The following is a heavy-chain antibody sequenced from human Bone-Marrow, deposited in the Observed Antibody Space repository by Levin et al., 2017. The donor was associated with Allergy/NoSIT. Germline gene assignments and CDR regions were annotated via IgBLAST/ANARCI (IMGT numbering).Heavy chain of an antibody. CDR3: GRLTSAGTQPLDWLDS. Sequence: SQTLSLTCSVSGGSVRSSGYYWGWFRQSPGKGLEWIGSINYGGKTYEHPSLKSRVTTSLDTSKNQFSLKLNSVTAADTAVYYCGRLTSAGTQPLDWLDSWGQGTLVTVSS. J-gene: IGHJ5*01. CDR1: GGSVRSSGYY. V-gene: IGHV4-39*07. CDR2: INYGGKT.